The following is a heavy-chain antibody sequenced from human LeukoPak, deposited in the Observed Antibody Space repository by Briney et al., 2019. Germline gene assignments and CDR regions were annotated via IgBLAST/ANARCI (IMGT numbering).Heavy chain of an antibody. D-gene: IGHD6-19*01. CDR1: GFTFSSYA. V-gene: IGHV3-30-3*01. Sequence: GGSLRLSCAASGFTFSSYAMHWVRQAPGKGLEWVAVISYDGSNKYYADSVKGRFTISRDNSKNTLYLQMNSLRAEDTAVYYCARAKAVAGRVTYYYYGMDVWGQGTTVTVSS. CDR2: ISYDGSNK. CDR3: ARAKAVAGRVTYYYYGMDV. J-gene: IGHJ6*02.